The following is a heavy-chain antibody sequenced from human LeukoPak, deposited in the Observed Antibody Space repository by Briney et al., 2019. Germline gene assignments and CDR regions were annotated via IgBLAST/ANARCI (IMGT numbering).Heavy chain of an antibody. CDR2: INAGNGNT. Sequence: ASVKVSCKASGYTFTSYAMHWVRQAPGQGLEWMGWINAGNGNTKYSQKFQGRVTITRDTSASTAYMELSSLRSEDTAVYYCAREGGMYSSSWYGYYYCGMDVWGKGTTVTVSS. V-gene: IGHV1-3*01. J-gene: IGHJ6*04. D-gene: IGHD6-13*01. CDR3: AREGGMYSSSWYGYYYCGMDV. CDR1: GYTFTSYA.